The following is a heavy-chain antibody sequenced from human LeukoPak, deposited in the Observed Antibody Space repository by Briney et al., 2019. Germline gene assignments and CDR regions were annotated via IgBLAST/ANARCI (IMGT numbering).Heavy chain of an antibody. J-gene: IGHJ4*02. CDR2: ISAYNGNT. Sequence: ASVKVSCKASGYTFTSYGISWVRQAPGQGLEWMEWISAYNGNTNYAQKLQGRVTMTTDTSTSTAYMELRSLRSDDTAVYYCARDVYGYCSGGSCYGYYFDYWGQGTLVTVSS. CDR1: GYTFTSYG. D-gene: IGHD2-15*01. CDR3: ARDVYGYCSGGSCYGYYFDY. V-gene: IGHV1-18*01.